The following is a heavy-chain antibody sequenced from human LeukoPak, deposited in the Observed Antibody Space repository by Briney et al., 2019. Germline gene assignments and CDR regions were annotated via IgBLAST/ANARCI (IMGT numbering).Heavy chain of an antibody. CDR2: INPGGSTI. J-gene: IGHJ4*02. CDR1: GFTFSNYW. CDR3: ATAGNYRFDY. Sequence: GGSLRLSCAASGFTFSNYWVHWVRQAPGKGLVWVSRINPGGSTINYADSVKGRFTISRDNAKNTRYLQMNSLRAEDTAVYYCATAGNYRFDYWGQGTLVTVSS. V-gene: IGHV3-74*01. D-gene: IGHD1-7*01.